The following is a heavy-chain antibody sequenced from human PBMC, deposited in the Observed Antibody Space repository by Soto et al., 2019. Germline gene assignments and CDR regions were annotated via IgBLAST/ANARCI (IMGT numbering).Heavy chain of an antibody. CDR3: ARDPCSGGSCYVGVSWFDP. J-gene: IGHJ5*02. Sequence: SGKVCGKASAGTFSRYSISWVRQAPGQGLEWMGGIIPIFGTANYAQKFQGRVTITADESTSTAYMELSSLRSEDTAVYYCARDPCSGGSCYVGVSWFDPWGQGTLVTVSS. CDR2: IIPIFGTA. CDR1: AGTFSRYS. V-gene: IGHV1-69*13. D-gene: IGHD2-15*01.